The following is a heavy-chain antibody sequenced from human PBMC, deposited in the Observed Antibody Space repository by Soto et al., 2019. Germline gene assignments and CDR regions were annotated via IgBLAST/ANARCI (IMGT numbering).Heavy chain of an antibody. J-gene: IGHJ4*02. V-gene: IGHV4-39*01. D-gene: IGHD3-10*01. CDR2: IYYSGST. CDR1: GGSISSSSYY. Sequence: PSETLSLTCTVSGGSISSSSYYWGWIRQPPGKGLEWIGYIYYSGSTNNNPSLKSRLTISIDTSRNQFSLTLSPVTAADTAVYYCATHKDGTSETYYDPSFDRWGQGTQVTVSS. CDR3: ATHKDGTSETYYDPSFDR.